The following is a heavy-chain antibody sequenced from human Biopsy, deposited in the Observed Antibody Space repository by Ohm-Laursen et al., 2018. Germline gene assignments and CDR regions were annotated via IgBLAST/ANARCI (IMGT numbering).Heavy chain of an antibody. CDR2: IIPMFGTA. J-gene: IGHJ4*02. Sequence: SSVKASCKASGGTFINYAISWVRQAPGQGLEWMGGIIPMFGTANYAQMFQGRVTISADESTSTSYMELSILATEDTAIYYCARGPHSGSHSCFDYWGRGTLVTVSS. V-gene: IGHV1-69*01. CDR3: ARGPHSGSHSCFDY. D-gene: IGHD1-26*01. CDR1: GGTFINYA.